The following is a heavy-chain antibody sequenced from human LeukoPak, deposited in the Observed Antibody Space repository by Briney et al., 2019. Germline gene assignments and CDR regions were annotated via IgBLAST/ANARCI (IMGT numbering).Heavy chain of an antibody. Sequence: GGSLRLSCAASGFTFSSYAMSWVRQAPGKGLEWVSAISGSGGSTYYADSVKGRFTISRDNSMNTLYLQMNSLRAEDTAVYYCAKGASSGPDSRGAFDIWGQGTMVTVSS. V-gene: IGHV3-23*01. CDR3: AKGASSGPDSRGAFDI. D-gene: IGHD3-22*01. CDR2: ISGSGGST. J-gene: IGHJ3*02. CDR1: GFTFSSYA.